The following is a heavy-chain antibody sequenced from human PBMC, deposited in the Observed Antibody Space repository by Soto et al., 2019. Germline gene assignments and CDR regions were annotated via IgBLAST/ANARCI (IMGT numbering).Heavy chain of an antibody. D-gene: IGHD2-2*01. CDR2: IIPISGTT. V-gene: IGHV1-69*01. CDR1: VGTFSSYA. CDR3: ARSQDSTTSLKIAYYYYYRVDV. Sequence: QVQLVQSGAEVQKPGSSVKVSCKASVGTFSSYAISWVRQAPGQGLEWRGGIIPISGTTNYAEKFQGRVTITADESTTTAYMELSSMRSEDTAVYYCARSQDSTTSLKIAYYYYYRVDVWGQGTTVTVSS. J-gene: IGHJ6*02.